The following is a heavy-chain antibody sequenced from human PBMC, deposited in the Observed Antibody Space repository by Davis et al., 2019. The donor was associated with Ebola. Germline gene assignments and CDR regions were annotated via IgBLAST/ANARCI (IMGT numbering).Heavy chain of an antibody. Sequence: PSETLSLTCTVSGDSISRHYWNWVRQTPGKGLEWIGYISHSGTTSYNPTLTGRVLISLDTSKNLLALKLNSVTATDTAIYFCARDDRGYSYFDYWGQGILVTVSS. J-gene: IGHJ4*02. D-gene: IGHD5-24*01. CDR1: GDSISRHY. CDR3: ARDDRGYSYFDY. CDR2: ISHSGTT. V-gene: IGHV4-59*11.